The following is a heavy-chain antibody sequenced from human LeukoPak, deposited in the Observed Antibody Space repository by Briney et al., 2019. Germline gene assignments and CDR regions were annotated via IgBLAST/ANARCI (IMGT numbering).Heavy chain of an antibody. D-gene: IGHD5-18*01. J-gene: IGHJ4*02. V-gene: IGHV1-8*02. Sequence: ASVKVSCRASEYTFTSYAINWVRQAPGQGLEWMGWMNPNSGNTGYAQKFQGRVTMTRNTSISTAYMELSSLRSEDTAVYYCARGRFGYSYVFDYWGQGTLVTVSS. CDR1: EYTFTSYA. CDR3: ARGRFGYSYVFDY. CDR2: MNPNSGNT.